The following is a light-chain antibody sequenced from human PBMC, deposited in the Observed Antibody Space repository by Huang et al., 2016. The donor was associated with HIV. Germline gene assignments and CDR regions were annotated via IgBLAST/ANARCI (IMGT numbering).Light chain of an antibody. J-gene: IGKJ1*01. Sequence: EIVMTQSPATLSVSPGERATLSCRAIQSVSNNLAWYQQKTGQSPRLLIYAASTRATGIPARFSGSGSGTEFTLTISILQSEDFAVYYCQQYNNWPPWTFGQGTKVEIK. V-gene: IGKV3-15*01. CDR2: AAS. CDR3: QQYNNWPPWT. CDR1: QSVSNN.